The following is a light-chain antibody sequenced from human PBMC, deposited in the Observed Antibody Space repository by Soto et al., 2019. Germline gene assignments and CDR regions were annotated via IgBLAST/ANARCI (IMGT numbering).Light chain of an antibody. CDR1: SSDVGGYNY. CDR2: DVV. V-gene: IGLV2-11*01. Sequence: QSALTQPRSVSGSPGQSVTISCTGSSSDVGGYNYDSWYQQHPGKAPKVIIYDVVKRPSGVPDRFSGSKSGSTASLTISGLQAEDESDYYCSSFAGRSTLVFGGGTKLTVL. J-gene: IGLJ2*01. CDR3: SSFAGRSTLV.